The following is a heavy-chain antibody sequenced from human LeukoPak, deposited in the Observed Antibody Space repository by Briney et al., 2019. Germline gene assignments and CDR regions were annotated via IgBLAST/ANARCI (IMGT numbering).Heavy chain of an antibody. CDR2: ISYDGSNK. V-gene: IGHV3-30-3*01. D-gene: IGHD3-22*01. CDR1: GFTFSSYA. J-gene: IGHJ4*02. CDR3: ARAPGIVVAPYSH. Sequence: PGGSLRLSCAASGFTFSSYAMHWVRQAPGKGLEWVAVISYDGSNKYYADSVKGRFTISRDNSKNTLYLQMNSLRAEDTAVYYCARAPGIVVAPYSHWGQGTLVTVSS.